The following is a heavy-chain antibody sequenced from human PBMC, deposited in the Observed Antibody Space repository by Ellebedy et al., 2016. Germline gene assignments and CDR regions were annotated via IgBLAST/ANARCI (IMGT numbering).Heavy chain of an antibody. CDR1: GFTVSSNY. D-gene: IGHD1-26*01. CDR2: IYSGGST. J-gene: IGHJ4*02. V-gene: IGHV3-53*05. Sequence: GESLKISXAASGFTVSSNYMSWVRQAPGKGLEWVSVIYSGGSTYYADSVKGRFTISRDNAKNSLYLQMNSLRAEDTALYYCAKDLVGATITGYDYWGQGTLVTVSS. CDR3: AKDLVGATITGYDY.